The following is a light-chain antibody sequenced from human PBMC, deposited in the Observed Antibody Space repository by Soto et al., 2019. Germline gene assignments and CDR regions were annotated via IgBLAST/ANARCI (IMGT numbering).Light chain of an antibody. CDR3: KQSSAFPLT. CDR1: QNIRNY. CDR2: GAS. J-gene: IGKJ4*01. Sequence: DIQLTQSPTSPSAPIGDRDPINFRESQNIRNYLNWYQQKSGKAPKVFIYGASTLQSGVPSRFSGSGSGTDFTLTISSLQPEDFATYFCKQSSAFPLTFGGGTKVDIK. V-gene: IGKV1-12*01.